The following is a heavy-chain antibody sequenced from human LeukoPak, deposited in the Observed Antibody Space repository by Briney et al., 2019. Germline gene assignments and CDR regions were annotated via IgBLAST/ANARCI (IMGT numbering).Heavy chain of an antibody. CDR2: ISRSGGST. CDR3: ARDQREIAVAGTIWYYYYMDV. J-gene: IGHJ6*03. Sequence: GGSLRLSCAASELHAMTWVRQGPGKGLEWVSAISRSGGSTCYADSVKGRFTISRDNSKNTLYLQMNSLRAEDTAVYYCARDQREIAVAGTIWYYYYMDVWGKGTTVTVSS. CDR1: ELHA. D-gene: IGHD6-19*01. V-gene: IGHV3-23*01.